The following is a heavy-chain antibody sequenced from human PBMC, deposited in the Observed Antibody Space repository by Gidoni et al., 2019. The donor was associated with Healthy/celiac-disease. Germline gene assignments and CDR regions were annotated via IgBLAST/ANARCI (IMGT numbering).Heavy chain of an antibody. CDR1: GGSISSGGYS. Sequence: QLQLRESGSGLVKPSQTLSLTCAVSGGSISSGGYSWSWIRQPPGKGLEWLGYIYHSGSTYYNPSLKSRVTISVDRSKNQFSLKLSSVTAADTAVYYCARGGGSLPLDYWGQGTLVTVSS. CDR2: IYHSGST. V-gene: IGHV4-30-2*01. D-gene: IGHD2-15*01. CDR3: ARGGGSLPLDY. J-gene: IGHJ4*02.